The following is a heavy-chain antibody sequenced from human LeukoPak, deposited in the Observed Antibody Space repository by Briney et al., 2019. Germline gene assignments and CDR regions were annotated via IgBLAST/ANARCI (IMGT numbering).Heavy chain of an antibody. V-gene: IGHV1-2*02. CDR3: ARSRSVITTTIIVIRRPWFDP. J-gene: IGHJ5*02. CDR2: INPNSGGT. CDR1: GYTFTGYH. Sequence: ASVKVSCKASGYTFTGYHMHWVRQAPGQGLEWMGWINPNSGGTNYAQKFQGRVTMTRDTSISTAYMELSRLRSDDTAVYYCARSRSVITTTIIVIRRPWFDPWGQGTLVTVSS. D-gene: IGHD3-22*01.